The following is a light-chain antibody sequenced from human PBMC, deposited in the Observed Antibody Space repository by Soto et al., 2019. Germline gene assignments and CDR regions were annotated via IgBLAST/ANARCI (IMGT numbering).Light chain of an antibody. CDR1: TGAVTSAYY. CDR2: STS. CDR3: LLYYSGAWV. J-gene: IGLJ3*02. V-gene: IGLV7-43*01. Sequence: QAVVTQEPSLTVSPGGTVTLTCASSTGAVTSAYYPNWFQQKPGQAPRPLIYSTSNTYSWTPARFSGSLLGGKAVLTLSGVQPEDEADYYCLLYYSGAWVFGGGAKLTVL.